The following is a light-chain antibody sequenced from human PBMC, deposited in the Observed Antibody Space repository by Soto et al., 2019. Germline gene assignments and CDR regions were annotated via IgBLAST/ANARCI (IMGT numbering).Light chain of an antibody. V-gene: IGKV1-5*03. CDR2: MAS. CDR1: QSISSW. J-gene: IGKJ1*01. CDR3: LQYDDFPWT. Sequence: DIQMTQSPSALSASVGDRVTLTCRASQSISSWLAWYQQKPGKAPKLLIFMASNLDSGVPLRFSGSGSGTEFTLTISNLQPDDFATYYCLQYDDFPWTFGPGTKVEIE.